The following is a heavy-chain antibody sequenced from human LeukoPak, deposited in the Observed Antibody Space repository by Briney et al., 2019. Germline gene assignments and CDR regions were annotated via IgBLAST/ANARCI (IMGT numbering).Heavy chain of an antibody. J-gene: IGHJ4*02. CDR2: IYSGGST. Sequence: SGGSLRLSCAASGFTVSSNYMSWVRQAPGKGLEWVSVIYSGGSTYYADSVKGRFTISRDNSKNTLYLQMNSLRAEDTAVYYCVSTATFDHWGQGTLVTVSS. CDR1: GFTVSSNY. V-gene: IGHV3-66*01. D-gene: IGHD5/OR15-5a*01. CDR3: VSTATFDH.